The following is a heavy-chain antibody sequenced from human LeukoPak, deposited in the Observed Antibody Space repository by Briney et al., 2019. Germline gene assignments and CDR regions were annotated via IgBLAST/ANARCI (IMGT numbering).Heavy chain of an antibody. J-gene: IGHJ4*02. CDR1: GGSFSGYY. D-gene: IGHD2-2*01. CDR2: INHSGST. V-gene: IGHV4-34*01. CDR3: ARYSGYQLPSNYFGY. Sequence: SETLSLTCAVYGGSFSGYYWSWIRQPPGKGLEWIGEINHSGSTNYNPSLKSRVTISVDTSKNQFSLKLSSVTAADTAVYYCARYSGYQLPSNYFGYWGQGTLVTVSS.